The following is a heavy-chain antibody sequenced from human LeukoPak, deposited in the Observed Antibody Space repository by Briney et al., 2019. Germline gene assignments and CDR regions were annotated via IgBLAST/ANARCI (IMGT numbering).Heavy chain of an antibody. CDR2: IFYSGGT. CDR3: ARAWEQQLVQGAFDI. J-gene: IGHJ3*02. D-gene: IGHD6-13*01. CDR1: GGSISSYF. Sequence: SETLSLTCTVSGGSISSYFWSWIRQPPGKGLEWIGFIFYSGGTNYNPSLKSRVTISVDTSKNQSSLKLSSVTAADTAVYYCARAWEQQLVQGAFDIWGQGTLVTVSS. V-gene: IGHV4-59*01.